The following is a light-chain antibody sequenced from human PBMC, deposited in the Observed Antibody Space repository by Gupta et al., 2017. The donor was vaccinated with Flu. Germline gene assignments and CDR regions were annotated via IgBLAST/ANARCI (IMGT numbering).Light chain of an antibody. CDR2: LVS. V-gene: IGKV2-30*01. Sequence: VVMPPSPRSLPVALGQPASFSCRSSQRPVSFDGSTVLHWSQQRPAKSPRRLMYLVSHRGSGVPDRFSGSGSGTDCTRKISRVEAEDFGTYFCKQGEHWPYAFGQGTKVEIK. J-gene: IGKJ1*01. CDR3: KQGEHWPYA. CDR1: QRPVSFDGSTV.